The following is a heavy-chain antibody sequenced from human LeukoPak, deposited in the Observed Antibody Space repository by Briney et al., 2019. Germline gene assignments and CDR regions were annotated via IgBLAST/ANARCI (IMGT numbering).Heavy chain of an antibody. CDR2: INHSGST. Sequence: PSETLSLTCGVYGGSFSAYHWSWIRQPPGKGLEWIGEINHSGSTNYNPSLTSRVTMSLDTSKNQFSLKLTSVTAADTAVYYCARRTGYYFDYWGQGTLVTVSS. CDR1: GGSFSAYH. V-gene: IGHV4-34*01. CDR3: ARRTGYYFDY. J-gene: IGHJ4*02. D-gene: IGHD3-10*01.